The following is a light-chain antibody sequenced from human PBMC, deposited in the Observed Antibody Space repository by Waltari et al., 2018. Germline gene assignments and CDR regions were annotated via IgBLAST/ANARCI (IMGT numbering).Light chain of an antibody. CDR2: GVS. Sequence: EIVMTQSPATLSVSPGERATLSCRASQGVAGNLAWYQQKPGQSPRLLISGVSIRATGVPARFSASVSGTEFTLTINSLQSEDFAMYYCQQYNDWPRTFGQGTKVEIK. J-gene: IGKJ1*01. CDR3: QQYNDWPRT. V-gene: IGKV3-15*01. CDR1: QGVAGN.